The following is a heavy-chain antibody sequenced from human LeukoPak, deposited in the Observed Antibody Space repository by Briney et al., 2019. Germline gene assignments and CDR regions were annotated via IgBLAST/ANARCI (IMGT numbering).Heavy chain of an antibody. CDR3: ARHVGGSGSYYYYYYYYMDV. Sequence: SETLSLTCTVSGGSISSSSYYWGWIRQPPGKGLEWIGRIYYSGSTYYNPSLKSRVTISVDTSKNQFSLKLSSVTAADTAVYYCARHVGGSGSYYYYYYYYMDVWGKGTTVTISS. CDR1: GGSISSSSYY. V-gene: IGHV4-39*01. J-gene: IGHJ6*03. D-gene: IGHD3-10*01. CDR2: IYYSGST.